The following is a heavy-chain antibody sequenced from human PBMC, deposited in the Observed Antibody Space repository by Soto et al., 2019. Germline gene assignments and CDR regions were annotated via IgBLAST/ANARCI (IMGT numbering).Heavy chain of an antibody. Sequence: QPQLLQSGPEVQKPGASLKVSCKASHYTCTSYGVSWVRQAPGQGLEWMGWISSQNGNTVYAQNFQGRVTLTTDTSTSTAFMELRRLQSDDTALYYCARDRHYYTSARVDYWGQGTLVTVSS. CDR1: HYTCTSYG. J-gene: IGHJ4*02. D-gene: IGHD3-10*01. V-gene: IGHV1-18*01. CDR2: ISSQNGNT. CDR3: ARDRHYYTSARVDY.